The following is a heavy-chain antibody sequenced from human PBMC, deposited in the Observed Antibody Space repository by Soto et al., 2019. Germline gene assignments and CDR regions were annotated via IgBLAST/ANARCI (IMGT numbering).Heavy chain of an antibody. Sequence: QVQLVQSGDEVKKPGASVKISCKASGYIFVNYGIAWVRQAPGQGLEWMGWISPYTGNTHSATKVQGRLTMTTDTSTSTAYMDLGSLTTDDTAVYYCVMVDNYVTPTPQDVWGQGTTVTVSS. D-gene: IGHD3-16*01. J-gene: IGHJ6*02. CDR2: ISPYTGNT. V-gene: IGHV1-18*01. CDR3: VMVDNYVTPTPQDV. CDR1: GYIFVNYG.